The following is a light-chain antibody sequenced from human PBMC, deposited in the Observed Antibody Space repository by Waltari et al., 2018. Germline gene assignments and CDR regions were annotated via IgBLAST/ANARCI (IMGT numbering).Light chain of an antibody. V-gene: IGKV3D-15*01. CDR1: QSVSSG. Sequence: EIVMTQSPATLSLSPGERAALSCRASQSVSSGLAWYQQKPGQAPRLLIYGASNRATGIPDRFSGSGSGTEFTLTISSLGPEDVAVYYCQQNNYWPLSFGGGTKVEIK. CDR3: QQNNYWPLS. J-gene: IGKJ4*01. CDR2: GAS.